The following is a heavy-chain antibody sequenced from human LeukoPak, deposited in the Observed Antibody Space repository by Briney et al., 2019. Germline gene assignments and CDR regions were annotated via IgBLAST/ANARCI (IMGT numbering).Heavy chain of an antibody. CDR3: VRQTTRTDRSYFDY. CDR1: GFTFSSYW. Sequence: GGSLRLSCAASGFTFSSYWMSWVRQAPGKGLEWVANIKQDGSEKYYVDSVKGRFTISRDNAKNSLYLQMNSLRAEDTAVYYCVRQTTRTDRSYFDYWGQGTLVTVSS. V-gene: IGHV3-7*01. D-gene: IGHD1-7*01. CDR2: IKQDGSEK. J-gene: IGHJ4*02.